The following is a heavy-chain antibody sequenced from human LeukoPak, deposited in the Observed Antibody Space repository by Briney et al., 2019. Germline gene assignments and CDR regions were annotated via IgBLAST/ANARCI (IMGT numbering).Heavy chain of an antibody. D-gene: IGHD4-11*01. Sequence: AGGSLRLFCATSGFTFSSSTFGSYTLHWVRQVPGQGLEWVSSISSSGTYIYYKDAVKGRFTISRDNANNLLYLQMNSLRADDTAVYYCARDLDYSTGFDYWGQGTLVTVSS. CDR1: GFTFSSSTFGSYT. CDR2: ISSSGTYI. J-gene: IGHJ4*02. V-gene: IGHV3-21*01. CDR3: ARDLDYSTGFDY.